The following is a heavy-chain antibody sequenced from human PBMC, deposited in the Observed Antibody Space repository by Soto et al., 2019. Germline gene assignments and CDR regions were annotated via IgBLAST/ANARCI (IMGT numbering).Heavy chain of an antibody. D-gene: IGHD3-16*01. Sequence: QVQLQQWGAGLLKPSETLSLTCAVYSGSFSVHYWSWIRQPPGKDLEWIGEIYPGLSIVYNPSLKSRVTLSGDSSKNQFSLKLSSVTAADTAVYYCARHGGYFFDYWGQGTLVTVYS. CDR2: IYPGLSI. CDR1: SGSFSVHY. V-gene: IGHV4-34*01. CDR3: ARHGGYFFDY. J-gene: IGHJ4*02.